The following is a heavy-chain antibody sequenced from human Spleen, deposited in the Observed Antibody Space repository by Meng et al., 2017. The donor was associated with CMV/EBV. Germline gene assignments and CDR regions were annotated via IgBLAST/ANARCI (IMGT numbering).Heavy chain of an antibody. J-gene: IGHJ5*02. CDR3: ARETTGTTAGRWFDP. Sequence: SGGPITSYYWSWIRQPAGKGLEWIGRIYTSGSTNYNPSLKSRLTMSVDTSNNQFSLKLSSLTAADTAVYYCARETTGTTAGRWFDPWGQGTLVTVSS. V-gene: IGHV4-4*07. CDR1: GGPITSYY. CDR2: IYTSGST. D-gene: IGHD1-7*01.